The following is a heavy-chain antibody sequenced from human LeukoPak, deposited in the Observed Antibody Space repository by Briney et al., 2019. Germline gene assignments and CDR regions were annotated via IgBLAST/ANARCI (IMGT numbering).Heavy chain of an antibody. CDR2: IYTSGST. J-gene: IGHJ3*02. V-gene: IGHV4-61*02. D-gene: IGHD3-22*01. Sequence: KSSETLSLTCTVSGGSISSGSYYWSWIRQPAGKGLEWIGRIYTSGSTNYNPSLKSRVTISVDTSKNQFSLKLSSVTAAYTGVYYWARESIITRIVVVIHDVFNIWGQGRMVTVSS. CDR3: ARESIITRIVVVIHDVFNI. CDR1: GGSISSGSYY.